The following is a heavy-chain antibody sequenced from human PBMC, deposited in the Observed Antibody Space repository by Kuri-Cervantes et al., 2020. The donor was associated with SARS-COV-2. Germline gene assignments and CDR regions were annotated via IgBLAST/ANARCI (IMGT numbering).Heavy chain of an antibody. CDR3: ARDPRYLARGGGFDY. CDR1: GGSFSGYY. V-gene: IGHV4-34*01. D-gene: IGHD1-14*01. J-gene: IGHJ4*02. Sequence: SETLSLTCAVYGGSFSGYYWSWIRQPPGKGLEWIGEINHSGSTNYNPSLESRVTISVDTSKNQFSLKLSSVTAADTAVYYCARDPRYLARGGGFDYWGQGTLVTVSS. CDR2: INHSGST.